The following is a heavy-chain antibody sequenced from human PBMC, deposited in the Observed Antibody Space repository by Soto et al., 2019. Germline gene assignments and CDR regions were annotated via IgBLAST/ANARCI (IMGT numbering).Heavy chain of an antibody. J-gene: IGHJ4*02. D-gene: IGHD3-9*01. CDR3: TQDGGSRDWLTVN. CDR1: GFTFTSYA. Sequence: VQLLESGGDLVQPGGSLRLSCAASGFTFTSYAMSWIRQAPGKGLEWVSAITVGGDNTYYADSVKGRFTISRDNSKNTLYLQMNSLRAEDTAFYYCTQDGGSRDWLTVNWGQGTLVTVSS. V-gene: IGHV3-23*01. CDR2: ITVGGDNT.